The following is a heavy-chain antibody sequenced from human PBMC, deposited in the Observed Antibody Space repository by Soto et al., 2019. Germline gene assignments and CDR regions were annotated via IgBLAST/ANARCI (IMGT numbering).Heavy chain of an antibody. D-gene: IGHD3-3*01. J-gene: IGHJ3*02. CDR1: GFTFSSYG. CDR3: ARERNPNYDFWSGYRPEYAFDI. CDR2: IWYDGSNK. V-gene: IGHV3-33*01. Sequence: GGSLRLSCAASGFTFSSYGMHWVRQAPGKGLEWVAVIWYDGSNKYYADSVKGRFTISRDNSKNTLYLQMNSLRAEDTAVYYCARERNPNYDFWSGYRPEYAFDIWGQGTMVTVSS.